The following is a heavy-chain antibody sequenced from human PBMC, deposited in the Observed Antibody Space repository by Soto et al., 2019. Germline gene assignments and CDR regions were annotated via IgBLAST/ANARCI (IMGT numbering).Heavy chain of an antibody. D-gene: IGHD3-9*01. V-gene: IGHV4-34*01. J-gene: IGHJ4*02. Sequence: SETLSLTCAVYGGSFSGYYWSWIRQPPGKGLEWIGEINHSGSTNYNPSLKSRVTISVDTSKNQFSLKLSSVTAADTAVYYCASNLRYFDWFDYWGQGTLVTVS. CDR1: GGSFSGYY. CDR2: INHSGST. CDR3: ASNLRYFDWFDY.